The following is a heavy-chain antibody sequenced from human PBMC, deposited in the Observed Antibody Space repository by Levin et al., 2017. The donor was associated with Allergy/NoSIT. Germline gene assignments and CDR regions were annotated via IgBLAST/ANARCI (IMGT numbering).Heavy chain of an antibody. D-gene: IGHD5-18*01. CDR3: ARDGEYSYGYGLGGREYNWFDP. J-gene: IGHJ5*02. Sequence: GESLKISCKASGYTFTSYYMHWVRQAPGQGLEWMGIINPSGGSTSYAQKFQGRVTMTRDTSTSTVYMELSSLRSEDTAVYYCARDGEYSYGYGLGGREYNWFDPWGQGTLVTVSS. CDR1: GYTFTSYY. CDR2: INPSGGST. V-gene: IGHV1-46*01.